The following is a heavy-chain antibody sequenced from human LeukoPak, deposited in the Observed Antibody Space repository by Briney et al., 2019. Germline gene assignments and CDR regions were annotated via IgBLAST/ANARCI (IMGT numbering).Heavy chain of an antibody. Sequence: SVKVSCKASGYTFTGYYMHWVRQAPGQGLEWMGRIIPILGIANYAQKFQGRVTITADKSTSTAYMELSSLRSEDTAVYYCASGAAADGYWGQGTLVTVSS. V-gene: IGHV1-69*02. CDR2: IIPILGIA. CDR3: ASGAAADGY. CDR1: GYTFTGYY. D-gene: IGHD6-13*01. J-gene: IGHJ4*02.